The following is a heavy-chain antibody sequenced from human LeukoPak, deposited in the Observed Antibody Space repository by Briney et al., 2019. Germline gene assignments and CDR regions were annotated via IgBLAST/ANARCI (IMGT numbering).Heavy chain of an antibody. CDR3: AKFTRVTHRAFDI. V-gene: IGHV5-51*01. J-gene: IGHJ3*02. CDR1: GYSFVTYW. CDR2: IDPGDSST. D-gene: IGHD4-17*01. Sequence: GESLRMSCKGPGYSFVTYWSGWVRQMPGKGLEWMGIIDPGDSSTRYSPSFQGQVTISADKSINTAYLQWGSLRASDTAMYYRAKFTRVTHRAFDISGQGTMVTVSS.